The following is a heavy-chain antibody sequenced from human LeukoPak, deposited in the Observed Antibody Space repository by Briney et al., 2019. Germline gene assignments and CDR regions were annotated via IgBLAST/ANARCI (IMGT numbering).Heavy chain of an antibody. V-gene: IGHV1-69*05. J-gene: IGHJ6*03. D-gene: IGHD2-2*01. CDR2: IIPIFGTA. CDR1: GGTFSSYA. CDR3: ARDSGDIVVVPAAAIRTYYYYMDV. Sequence: SVTVSCKASGGTFSSYAISWVRQAPGQGLEWMGGIIPIFGTANYAQKFQGRVTITTDESTSTAYMELSSLRSEDTAVYYCARDSGDIVVVPAAAIRTYYYYMDVWGKGTTVTVSS.